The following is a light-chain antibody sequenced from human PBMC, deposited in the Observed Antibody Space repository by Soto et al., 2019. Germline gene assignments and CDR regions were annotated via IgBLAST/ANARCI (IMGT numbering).Light chain of an antibody. J-gene: IGKJ4*01. CDR2: AAS. V-gene: IGKV1-39*01. CDR3: QQSYSTPLT. Sequence: DIQMTQSPSSLSASVGDRVTITCPASQSISSYLNWYQQKPGKAPKLLIYAASSLQSGVPSRFSGSGSGTDFTLTISSLQPEDFATYYFQQSYSTPLTFGGGTKVEIK. CDR1: QSISSY.